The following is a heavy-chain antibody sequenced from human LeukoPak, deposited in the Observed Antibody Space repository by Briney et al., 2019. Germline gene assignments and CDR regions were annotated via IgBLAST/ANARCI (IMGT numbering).Heavy chain of an antibody. CDR2: INPSGGST. J-gene: IGHJ4*02. CDR1: GYTFTSHY. Sequence: ASVKVSCKASGYTFTSHYMHWVRQAPGQGLEWTGIINPSGGSTSYAQKFQGRVTMTRDTSTSTVYMELSSLRSEDTAVYYCARDHYYYGSGSYYNPLGYWGQGTLVTVSS. D-gene: IGHD3-10*01. V-gene: IGHV1-46*01. CDR3: ARDHYYYGSGSYYNPLGY.